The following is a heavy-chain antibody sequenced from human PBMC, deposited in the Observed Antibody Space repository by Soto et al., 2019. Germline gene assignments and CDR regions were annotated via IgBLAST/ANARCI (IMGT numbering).Heavy chain of an antibody. Sequence: QVQLVESGGDVVQPGRSLRLSCAASGFTFRIYDIHWVRQAPGKGLEWVAVISYDGSNKYYADSVKGRFTISRDNSKNTLYLQMNSLRAEDTAVYYCAKDLGQVRGASIFDYWGEGTLVTVSS. CDR1: GFTFRIYD. J-gene: IGHJ4*02. CDR2: ISYDGSNK. CDR3: AKDLGQVRGASIFDY. D-gene: IGHD3-10*01. V-gene: IGHV3-30*18.